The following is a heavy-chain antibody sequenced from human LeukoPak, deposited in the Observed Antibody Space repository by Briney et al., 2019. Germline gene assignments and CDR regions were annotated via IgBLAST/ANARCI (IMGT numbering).Heavy chain of an antibody. Sequence: GGSLRLSCAASGFTFSSYSMNWVRQAPGKGLEWVSSISSSSSYIYYADSVKGRFTISRDNSKNTLYLQMNSLRAEDTAVYYCAKGGKSDYWGQGTLVTVSS. J-gene: IGHJ4*02. CDR2: ISSSSSYI. V-gene: IGHV3-21*04. CDR3: AKGGKSDY. CDR1: GFTFSSYS. D-gene: IGHD4-23*01.